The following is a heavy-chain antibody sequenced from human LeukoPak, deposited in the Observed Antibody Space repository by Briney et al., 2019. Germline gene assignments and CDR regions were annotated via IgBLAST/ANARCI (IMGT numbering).Heavy chain of an antibody. D-gene: IGHD3-22*01. V-gene: IGHV4-59*01. CDR1: GGSISSYC. J-gene: IGHJ5*02. CDR3: AGGLGGTHYYDSTDWFDP. Sequence: PSETLSLTCTVSGGSISSYCWSWIRQPPGKGLEWIGYIYYSGSTNYNPSLKSRVTISVDTSKNQFSLKLSSVTAADTAVYYCAGGLGGTHYYDSTDWFDPWGQGTLVTVSS. CDR2: IYYSGST.